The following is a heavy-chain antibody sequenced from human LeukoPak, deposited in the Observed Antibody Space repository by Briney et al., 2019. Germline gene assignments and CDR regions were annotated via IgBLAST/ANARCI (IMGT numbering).Heavy chain of an antibody. CDR3: ARSCNCSGGSCYIDY. V-gene: IGHV4-34*01. CDR2: INHSGST. D-gene: IGHD2-15*01. CDR1: GGSFSGYY. Sequence: SSETLSLTCAVYGGSFSGYYWSWIRQPPGKGLEWIGEINHSGSTNYNPSLKSRVTISVDTSKNQFSLKLSSVTAADTAVYYCARSCNCSGGSCYIDYWGQGTLVTVS. J-gene: IGHJ4*02.